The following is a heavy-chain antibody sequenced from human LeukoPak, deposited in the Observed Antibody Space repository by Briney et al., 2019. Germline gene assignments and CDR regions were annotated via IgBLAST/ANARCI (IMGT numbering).Heavy chain of an antibody. D-gene: IGHD2-2*01. CDR3: ARESYCSSTSCYSDYYYYGMDV. V-gene: IGHV1-18*01. Sequence: ASVKVSCKASGYTFTSYGISWVRQAPGQGLEWMGWISAYNGNTNYAQKLQGRVTMTTDTSTSTAYMELRSLRSDDTAVYYCARESYCSSTSCYSDYYYYGMDVWGQGTTVTVS. CDR2: ISAYNGNT. J-gene: IGHJ6*02. CDR1: GYTFTSYG.